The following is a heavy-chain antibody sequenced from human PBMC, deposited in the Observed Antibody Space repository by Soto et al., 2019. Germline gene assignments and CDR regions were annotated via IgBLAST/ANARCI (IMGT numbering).Heavy chain of an antibody. V-gene: IGHV3-49*03. D-gene: IGHD3-10*01. CDR1: GFSFGDNA. Sequence: GGSLRLSCTASGFSFGDNAVSWFRQAPGKGMERVAIMRSKTYGGTTEYAASVKGRFTISIDDSKTIAYLQMNSLKIEDTAMYYCASGQRXFSWGQGTLVTVSS. J-gene: IGHJ5*02. CDR2: MRSKTYGGTT. CDR3: ASGQRXFS.